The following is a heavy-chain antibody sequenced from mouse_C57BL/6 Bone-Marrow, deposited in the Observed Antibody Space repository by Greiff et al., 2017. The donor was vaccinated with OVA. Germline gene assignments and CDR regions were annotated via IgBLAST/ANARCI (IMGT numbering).Heavy chain of an antibody. CDR3: ARSGLGTWYFDV. Sequence: QVHVKQPGTELVKPGASVKLSCKASGYTFTSYWMHWVKQRPGQGLEWIGNINPSNGGTNYNEKFKSKATLTVDKSSSTAYMQLSSLTSEDSAVYYCARSGLGTWYFDVWGTGTTVTVSS. CDR1: GYTFTSYW. J-gene: IGHJ1*03. V-gene: IGHV1-53*01. CDR2: INPSNGGT. D-gene: IGHD4-1*01.